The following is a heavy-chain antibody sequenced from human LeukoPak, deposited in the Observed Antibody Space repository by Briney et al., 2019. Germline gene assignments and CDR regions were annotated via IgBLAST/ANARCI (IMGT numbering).Heavy chain of an antibody. CDR1: GYTFTGYY. D-gene: IGHD6-13*01. V-gene: IGHV1-2*02. CDR3: ARRFTDSSSPFDY. J-gene: IGHJ4*02. Sequence: ASVKVSCRASGYTFTGYYMHWVRQAPGQGLEWMGWINPNSGGTNYAQKFQGRVTMTRDTSISTAYMELSRLRSDDTAVYYCARRFTDSSSPFDYWGQGTLVTVSS. CDR2: INPNSGGT.